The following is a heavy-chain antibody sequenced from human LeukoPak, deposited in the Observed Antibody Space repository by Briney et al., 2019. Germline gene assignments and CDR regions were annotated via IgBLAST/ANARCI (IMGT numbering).Heavy chain of an antibody. D-gene: IGHD3-22*01. J-gene: IGHJ5*02. CDR1: GYTLTELS. CDR3: ATQWLLLPRWFDP. V-gene: IGHV1-24*01. Sequence: ASVKVSCKVSGYTLTELSMHWVRQAPGKGLEWMGGFDPEDGETIYAQKFQGRVTMTEDTSTDTAYMELSSLRSEDTAMYYCATQWLLLPRWFDPWGQGTLVTVSS. CDR2: FDPEDGET.